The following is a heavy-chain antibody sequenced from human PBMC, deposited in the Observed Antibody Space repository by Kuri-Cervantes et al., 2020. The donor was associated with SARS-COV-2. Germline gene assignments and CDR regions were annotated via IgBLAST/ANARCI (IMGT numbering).Heavy chain of an antibody. Sequence: GESLKISCAASGFNFSSTDMHWVRQAPGKGLEWVAVISNDGKHEKCVDSGKGRFTISRDNSQNTLYLQMKSLTSEDTAIYYCAKDRLGVPDFWGQGTLVTVSS. CDR3: AKDRLGVPDF. CDR1: GFNFSSTD. D-gene: IGHD2-8*01. CDR2: ISNDGKHE. J-gene: IGHJ1*01. V-gene: IGHV3-30*18.